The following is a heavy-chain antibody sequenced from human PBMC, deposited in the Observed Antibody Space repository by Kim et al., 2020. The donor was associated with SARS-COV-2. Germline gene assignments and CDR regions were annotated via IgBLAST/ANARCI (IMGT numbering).Heavy chain of an antibody. D-gene: IGHD1-7*01. J-gene: IGHJ4*02. CDR2: ISSDGSDT. CDR3: ARPIPETNIFDY. CDR1: GFTFSNHW. V-gene: IGHV3-74*01. Sequence: GGSLRLSCAVSGFTFSNHWMNWVRQAPGKGLVWVSRISSDGSDTSYADSVQGRFTISRDNAKTTLSLQMNSLTAEDTAMYYCARPIPETNIFDYWDPGTL.